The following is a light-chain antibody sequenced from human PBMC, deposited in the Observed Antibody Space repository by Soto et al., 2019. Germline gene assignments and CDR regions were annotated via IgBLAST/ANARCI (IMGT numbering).Light chain of an antibody. CDR1: RTVDSTY. V-gene: IGKV3-20*01. CDR3: QLYGGSSLT. Sequence: EIVLTQSPGTLSLSPGERATISCRASRTVDSTYLAWYQQKAGQAPRLLIYAVSTRATGIPDRFSGSGSGTDFTLTLSRLWPLNFPVYHCQLYGGSSLTFGQGTKVDI. CDR2: AVS. J-gene: IGKJ1*01.